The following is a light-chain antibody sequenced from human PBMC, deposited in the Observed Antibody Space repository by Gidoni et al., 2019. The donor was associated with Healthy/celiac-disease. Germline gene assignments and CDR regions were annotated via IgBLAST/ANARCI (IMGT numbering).Light chain of an antibody. J-gene: IGLJ2*01. Sequence: SYLLTQPPSVSVAPGKTARITCGGNNIGSKSVHWYQQKPGQAPVLVVYDDSDRPPGIPERFSGSNSGNTATLTISRVEAGDEADYYCQVWDSSSDHPGVVFGGGTKLTVL. CDR2: DDS. CDR1: NIGSKS. CDR3: QVWDSSSDHPGVV. V-gene: IGLV3-21*03.